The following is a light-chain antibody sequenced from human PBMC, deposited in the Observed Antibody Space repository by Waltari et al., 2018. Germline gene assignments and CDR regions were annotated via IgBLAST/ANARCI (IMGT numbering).Light chain of an antibody. J-gene: IGLJ1*01. Sequence: QSALTQTASVSGSRGQSVTISCTGTNSDIGAYKFVSWYQHHPNKAPRLLSYEVNNRPSGVAPRFSGSRSGNAASLTISDLQSEDEAHYYCSSYTTSSTVVFGTGTKVT. V-gene: IGLV2-14*01. CDR3: SSYTTSSTVV. CDR2: EVN. CDR1: NSDIGAYKF.